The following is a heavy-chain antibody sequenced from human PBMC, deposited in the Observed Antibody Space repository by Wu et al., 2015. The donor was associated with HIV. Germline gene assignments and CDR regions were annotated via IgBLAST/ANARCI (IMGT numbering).Heavy chain of an antibody. V-gene: IGHV1-2*02. CDR2: IIPNSGGT. CDR3: ATLTGTRSLYDAFNI. Sequence: QVQLVQSGAEVKKPGSSVKVSCKASGGTFSSYAISWVRQAPGQGLEWVGWIIPNSGGTNYEQKFQDRVTMTRDTSITTAYMELRRLKSDDTAVYFCATLTGTRSLYDAFNIWGPGTTVIVSS. CDR1: GGTFSSYA. J-gene: IGHJ3*02. D-gene: IGHD1-7*01.